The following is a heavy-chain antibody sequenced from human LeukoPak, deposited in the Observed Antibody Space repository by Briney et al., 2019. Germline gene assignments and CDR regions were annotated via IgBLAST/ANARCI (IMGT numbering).Heavy chain of an antibody. CDR2: ISAYNGNT. V-gene: IGHV1-18*01. J-gene: IGHJ4*02. CDR3: ARAEGNYDFWSGYPYYFDY. D-gene: IGHD3-3*01. Sequence: GSSVKVSCKASGGTFSSYAISWVRQAPGQGLEWMGWISAYNGNTNYAQKLQGRVTMITDTSTSTAYMELRSLRSDDTAVYYCARAEGNYDFWSGYPYYFDYWGQGTLVTVSS. CDR1: GGTFSSYA.